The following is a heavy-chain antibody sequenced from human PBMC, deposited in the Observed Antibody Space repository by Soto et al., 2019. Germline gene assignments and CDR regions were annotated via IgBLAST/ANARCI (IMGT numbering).Heavy chain of an antibody. Sequence: QITLKESGPTLVKPTQTLTLTCTFSGFSLSTSRGGVGWIRQPPGKALEWLALIYWDDDKRYSPSLKSRLTTXKXTSXNQVVLTMTNTDPVDTATYYCVHTSGAGNSACFDYWGQGTLVTVSS. J-gene: IGHJ4*02. CDR3: VHTSGAGNSACFDY. D-gene: IGHD6-13*01. CDR2: IYWDDDK. V-gene: IGHV2-5*02. CDR1: GFSLSTSRGG.